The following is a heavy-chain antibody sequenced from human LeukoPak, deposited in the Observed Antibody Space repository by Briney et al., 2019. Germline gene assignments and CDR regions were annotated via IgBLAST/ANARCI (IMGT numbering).Heavy chain of an antibody. V-gene: IGHV1-46*01. CDR1: GYTFTSYY. CDR2: NNPSGGST. J-gene: IGHJ3*02. CDR3: ARDWGDYYDSSGPSYPVGAFDI. Sequence: PGASVKVSCKASGYTFTSYYMHWVRQAPGQGLEWMGINNPSGGSTSYAQKFQGRVTMTRDTSTSTVYMELSSLRSEDTAVYYCARDWGDYYDSSGPSYPVGAFDIWGQGTMVTVSS. D-gene: IGHD3-22*01.